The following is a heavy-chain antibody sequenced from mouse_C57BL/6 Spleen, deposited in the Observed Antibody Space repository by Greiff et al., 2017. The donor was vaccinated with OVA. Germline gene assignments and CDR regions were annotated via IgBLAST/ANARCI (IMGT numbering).Heavy chain of an antibody. Sequence: QVQLKQPGTELVKPGASVKLSCKASGYTFTSYWMHWVKQRPGQGLEWIGNINPSNGGTNYNEKFKSKATLTVDKSSSTAYMQLSSLTSEDSAVYYCARSGGNYPYYFDYWGQGTTLTVSS. D-gene: IGHD2-1*01. J-gene: IGHJ2*01. CDR3: ARSGGNYPYYFDY. CDR1: GYTFTSYW. CDR2: INPSNGGT. V-gene: IGHV1-53*01.